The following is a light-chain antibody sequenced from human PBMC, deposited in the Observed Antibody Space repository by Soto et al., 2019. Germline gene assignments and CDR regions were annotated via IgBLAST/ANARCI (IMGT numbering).Light chain of an antibody. J-gene: IGKJ1*01. V-gene: IGKV3-15*01. CDR2: GAS. Sequence: EIVMTQSPATLSVSPGERATLSCRASQSVSSNLAWYQQKPGQAPRLLIYGASIRATGIPARFSGSGSGTEFTLTISSLQSEDFAVYYCQQCNNWPLTFGQGTRVEIK. CDR3: QQCNNWPLT. CDR1: QSVSSN.